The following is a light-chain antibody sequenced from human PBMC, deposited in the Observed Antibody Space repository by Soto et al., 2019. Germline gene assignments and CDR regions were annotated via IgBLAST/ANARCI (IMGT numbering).Light chain of an antibody. CDR2: EGS. Sequence: QSVLTQPASVSGSPGQSNTISCTGTSSDVGGYNYVSWYQQHPGKAPKLMIYEGSKRPSGVSNCFSGSKSGNTASLTISGLQAEDEADYYCCSYAGSSTYVFGTGTKVTAL. CDR3: CSYAGSSTYV. CDR1: SSDVGGYNY. J-gene: IGLJ1*01. V-gene: IGLV2-23*01.